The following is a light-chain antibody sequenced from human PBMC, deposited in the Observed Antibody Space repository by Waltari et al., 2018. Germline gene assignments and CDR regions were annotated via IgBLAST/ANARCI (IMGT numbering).Light chain of an antibody. CDR2: LGS. CDR1: QSLLHRNGYNY. V-gene: IGKV2-28*01. CDR3: MQALQTPLT. J-gene: IGKJ4*01. Sequence: DIVMTQSPLSLPVTPGEPASISCRSSQSLLHRNGYNYLDWYLQKSGQSPQLLMYLGSGRASGVPDRFSGSGSGTDFTLKISRVEAEDVGVYYCMQALQTPLTFGGGTKVEIK.